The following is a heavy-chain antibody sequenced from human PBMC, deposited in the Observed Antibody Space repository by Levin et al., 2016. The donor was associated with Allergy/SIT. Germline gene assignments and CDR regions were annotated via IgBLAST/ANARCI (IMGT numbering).Heavy chain of an antibody. D-gene: IGHD5-12*01. J-gene: IGHJ4*02. Sequence: WIRQPPGKGLEWIGYIYHSGSTYYNPSLKSRVTISVDRSKNQFSLKLSSVTAADTAVYYCAREWLRQFDYWGQGTLVTVSS. V-gene: IGHV4-30-2*01. CDR3: AREWLRQFDY. CDR2: IYHSGST.